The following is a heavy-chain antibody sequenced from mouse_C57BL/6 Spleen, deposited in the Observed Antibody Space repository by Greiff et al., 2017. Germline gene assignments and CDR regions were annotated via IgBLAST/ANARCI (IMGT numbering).Heavy chain of an antibody. CDR3: ARTYYKGYYFDY. CDR2: INPNNGGT. D-gene: IGHD2-12*01. V-gene: IGHV1-22*01. CDR1: GYTFTDYN. Sequence: EVQLQQSGPELVKPGASVKMSCKASGYTFTDYNMHWVKQSHGKSLEWIGYINPNNGGTSYNQKFKGKATLTVNKSSSTAYMELRSLTSEDSAVYYCARTYYKGYYFDYWGQGTTLTVSS. J-gene: IGHJ2*01.